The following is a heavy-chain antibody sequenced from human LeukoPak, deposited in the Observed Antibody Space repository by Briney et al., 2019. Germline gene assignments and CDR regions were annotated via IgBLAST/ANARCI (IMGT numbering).Heavy chain of an antibody. CDR2: IYPGDSDI. CDR3: ARQEYCSGGSCYTWFDP. Sequence: PGESLRISCQGSGYSFASHWIGWVRHTPGKGLEWMGMIYPGDSDIRYSPSFQGQVTISADKSISTAYLQWSSLKASDTAMYYCARQEYCSGGSCYTWFDPWGQGTLVTVSS. V-gene: IGHV5-51*01. J-gene: IGHJ5*02. D-gene: IGHD2-15*01. CDR1: GYSFASHW.